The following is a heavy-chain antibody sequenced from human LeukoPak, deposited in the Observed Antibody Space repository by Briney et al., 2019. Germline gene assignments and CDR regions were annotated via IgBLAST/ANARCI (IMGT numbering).Heavy chain of an antibody. CDR3: ARVVGAVAFGPFDP. Sequence: SVKVSCKASGGTFSSYAISWVRQAPGQGLEWMGGIIPIFGTANYAQKFQGIVTITADESTSTAYMELSSLRSEDTAAYYCARVVGAVAFGPFDPWGQGTLVTVSS. CDR2: IIPIFGTA. J-gene: IGHJ5*02. D-gene: IGHD6-19*01. V-gene: IGHV1-69*13. CDR1: GGTFSSYA.